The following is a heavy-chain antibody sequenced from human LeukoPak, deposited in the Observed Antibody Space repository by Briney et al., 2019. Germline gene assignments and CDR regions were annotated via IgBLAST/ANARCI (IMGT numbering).Heavy chain of an antibody. CDR2: ISGSSDTT. V-gene: IGHV3-23*01. CDR3: AKRIGGVNSFDH. CDR1: GFTFSSYA. J-gene: IGHJ4*02. D-gene: IGHD3-16*01. Sequence: PGGSLRLSCAGSGFTFSSYAMSWVRQAPGKGLEWVSVISGSSDTTYYVDSVKGRFIISRDNSKNTLYLQMNSLRAEDTAVYYCAKRIGGVNSFDHWGQGTLVTVSS.